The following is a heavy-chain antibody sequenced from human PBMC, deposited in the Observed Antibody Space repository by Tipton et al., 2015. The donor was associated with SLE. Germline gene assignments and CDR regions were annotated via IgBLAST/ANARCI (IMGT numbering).Heavy chain of an antibody. CDR2: IYYSGST. V-gene: IGHV4-59*11. CDR3: ARAGYYYDSSGGMDV. J-gene: IGHJ6*02. CDR1: GGSISSHY. Sequence: LRLSCTVSGGSISSHYWSWIRQPPGKGLEWIGYIYYSGSTNYNPSLKSRVTISVDTSKNQFSLKLSSVTAADTAVYYCARAGYYYDSSGGMDVWGQGTTVTVSS. D-gene: IGHD3-22*01.